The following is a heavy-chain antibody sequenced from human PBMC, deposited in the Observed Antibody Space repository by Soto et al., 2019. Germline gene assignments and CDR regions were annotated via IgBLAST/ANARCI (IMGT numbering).Heavy chain of an antibody. V-gene: IGHV3-49*04. D-gene: IGHD5-18*01. Sequence: PGGSLRLSCTASGFTFGDYAMSWVRQAPGKGLEWVGFIRSKAYGGTTEYAASVKGRFTISRDDSKSIAYLQMNSLKTEDTAVYYCTSLPRRGIQPPYFDYWGQGTLVTVSS. CDR2: IRSKAYGGTT. CDR3: TSLPRRGIQPPYFDY. J-gene: IGHJ4*02. CDR1: GFTFGDYA.